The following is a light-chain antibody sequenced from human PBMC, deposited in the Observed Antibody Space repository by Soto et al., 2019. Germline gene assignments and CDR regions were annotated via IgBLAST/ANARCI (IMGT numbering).Light chain of an antibody. Sequence: QAVVTQEPSFSVSPGGTVTLTCGLSSGSVSTSYYPSWYQQTPGQAPRTLIYSTNTRSSGVPDRFSGSILGNKAALSLPGAQAGHESAYYCVLYMGSGIWVFGGGTKRTVL. J-gene: IGLJ2*01. CDR1: SGSVSTSYY. CDR2: STN. CDR3: VLYMGSGIWV. V-gene: IGLV8-61*01.